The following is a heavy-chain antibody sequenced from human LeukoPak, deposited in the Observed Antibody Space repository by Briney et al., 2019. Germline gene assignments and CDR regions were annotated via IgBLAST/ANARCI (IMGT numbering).Heavy chain of an antibody. D-gene: IGHD6-19*01. V-gene: IGHV3-23*01. CDR1: GFTFSSYA. J-gene: IGHJ4*02. Sequence: HAGGSLRLSCAASGFTFSSYAMSWVRQAPGKGLEWVSAISGSGGSTYYADSVKGRFTISRDNAKNSLYVQMNSLRVEDTAVYYCVAGSGWRFDYWGQGTLVTVSS. CDR2: ISGSGGST. CDR3: VAGSGWRFDY.